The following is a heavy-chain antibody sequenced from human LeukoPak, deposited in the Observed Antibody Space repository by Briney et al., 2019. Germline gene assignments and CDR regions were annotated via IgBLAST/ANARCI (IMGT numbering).Heavy chain of an antibody. CDR2: IYYTGTT. V-gene: IGHV4-59*11. CDR3: ARFSSDCSTASCYLTY. D-gene: IGHD2-2*01. J-gene: IGHJ4*02. CDR1: GGSLSSHY. Sequence: SETLSLTCTVSGGSLSSHYWSWIRQPPGKGLELIGHIYYTGTTYYNPSLNSRVTISLDTSRNQFSLRLTSVTAADTAVYYCARFSSDCSTASCYLTYWGQGPLVTVSS.